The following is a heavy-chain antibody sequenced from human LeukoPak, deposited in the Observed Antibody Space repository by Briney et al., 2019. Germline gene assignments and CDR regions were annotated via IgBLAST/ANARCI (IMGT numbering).Heavy chain of an antibody. D-gene: IGHD6-6*01. J-gene: IGHJ6*03. V-gene: IGHV1-8*01. Sequence: GASVKVSCKASGYTFTSYDINWVRQATGQGLEWMGWMNPNSGNTGYAQKFHGRVTMTRNTSISTAYMELSSMRSEDTAVYYCARGRWWFATRPPHYMDVWGKGTTVTVSS. CDR2: MNPNSGNT. CDR1: GYTFTSYD. CDR3: ARGRWWFATRPPHYMDV.